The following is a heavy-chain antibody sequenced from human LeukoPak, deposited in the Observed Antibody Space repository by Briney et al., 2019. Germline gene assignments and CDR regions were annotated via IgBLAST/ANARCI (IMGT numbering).Heavy chain of an antibody. CDR1: GYTLTDYY. D-gene: IGHD2/OR15-2a*01. CDR3: ARGMGTLRPHTTFDY. J-gene: IGHJ4*02. V-gene: IGHV1-2*02. Sequence: ASVKVTCRASGYTLTDYYLHWVRQAPGQGLKWMGWINPNSGATHYAQSFQARVTMTRDTSIASSYMELTGLESDDTAVYYCARGMGTLRPHTTFDYWGQGTLVTVSS. CDR2: INPNSGAT.